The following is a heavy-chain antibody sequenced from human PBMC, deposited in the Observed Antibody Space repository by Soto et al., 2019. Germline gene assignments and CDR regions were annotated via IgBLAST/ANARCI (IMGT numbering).Heavy chain of an antibody. CDR3: AKDSYGVDY. J-gene: IGHJ4*02. CDR1: GFTFSSYA. D-gene: IGHD4-17*01. V-gene: IGHV3-23*01. Sequence: GGSLRLSCAASGFTFSSYAMSWVRQAPGKGLEWVSAIGGSGGSTYYADSVKGRFTISRDTSKNTLYLQMDSLRAEDTAVYYCAKDSYGVDYWGQGTLVTVSS. CDR2: IGGSGGST.